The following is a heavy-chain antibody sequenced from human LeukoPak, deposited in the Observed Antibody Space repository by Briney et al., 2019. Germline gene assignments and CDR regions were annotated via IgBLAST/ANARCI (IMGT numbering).Heavy chain of an antibody. D-gene: IGHD4-17*01. CDR1: GGSISSYY. V-gene: IGHV4-59*08. CDR3: ARGLGGAPTTVLS. J-gene: IGHJ5*02. Sequence: SETLSLTCTVSGGSISSYYWSWIRQPPGKGLEWIGYIYYSGSTNYNPSLKSRVTISVDTSKNQFSLKLSSVTAADAAVYYCARGLGGAPTTVLSWGQGTLVTVSS. CDR2: IYYSGST.